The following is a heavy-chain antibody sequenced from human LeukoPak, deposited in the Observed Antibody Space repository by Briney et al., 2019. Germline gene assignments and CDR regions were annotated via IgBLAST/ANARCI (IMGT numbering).Heavy chain of an antibody. CDR1: GFTFSSFA. V-gene: IGHV3-23*01. CDR2: ISDSGGST. J-gene: IGHJ4*02. Sequence: GGSLRLSCAGSGFTFSSFAMSWVRQAPGKGLEWVSGISDSGGSTYYADSVKGRFTISRDNSKNTLYLQMNSLRDEVTAVYYCAKVAHDSGSYYPDYWGQGTLVTVSS. D-gene: IGHD3-10*01. CDR3: AKVAHDSGSYYPDY.